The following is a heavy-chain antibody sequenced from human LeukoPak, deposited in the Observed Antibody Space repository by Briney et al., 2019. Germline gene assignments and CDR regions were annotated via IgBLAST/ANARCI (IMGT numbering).Heavy chain of an antibody. Sequence: ASVNVSCKAFGYTFTSYAMHWVRQAPGQRLEWMGWINAGNGNTKYSQKFQGRVTITRDTSASTAYMELSSLRSEDTAVYYCARAEDIVVVGDAFDIWGQGTMVTVSS. J-gene: IGHJ3*02. CDR3: ARAEDIVVVGDAFDI. CDR1: GYTFTSYA. V-gene: IGHV1-3*01. D-gene: IGHD2-15*01. CDR2: INAGNGNT.